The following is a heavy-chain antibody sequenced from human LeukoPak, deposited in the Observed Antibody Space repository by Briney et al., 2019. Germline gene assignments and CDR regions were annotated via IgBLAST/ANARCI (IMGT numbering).Heavy chain of an antibody. D-gene: IGHD6-13*01. J-gene: IGHJ3*02. CDR1: GFTFSDYE. Sequence: GGSLRLSRAASGFTFSDYEMDWVRQAPGKGLEWLSYISNRGSTIYYADSVKGRFTISRDNAKNSLYLQMNSLRAEDTAVYYCARDPGYSGFSGAFDIWGQGTMVTVSS. V-gene: IGHV3-48*03. CDR2: ISNRGSTI. CDR3: ARDPGYSGFSGAFDI.